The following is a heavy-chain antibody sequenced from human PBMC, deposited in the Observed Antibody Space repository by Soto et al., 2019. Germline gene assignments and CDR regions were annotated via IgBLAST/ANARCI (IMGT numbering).Heavy chain of an antibody. Sequence: QVQLVESGGGVVQPGRSLRLSCAASGFTFSSYGMHWVRQAPGKGLEWVAVIRYDGSNNYYADSVKGRFTISRDNSKNTLYLQMNSLRAEDTAVYYCARDSRDCSGGSCYSDNWFDPWGQGTLVAVSS. CDR1: GFTFSSYG. D-gene: IGHD2-15*01. J-gene: IGHJ5*02. CDR2: IRYDGSNN. CDR3: ARDSRDCSGGSCYSDNWFDP. V-gene: IGHV3-33*01.